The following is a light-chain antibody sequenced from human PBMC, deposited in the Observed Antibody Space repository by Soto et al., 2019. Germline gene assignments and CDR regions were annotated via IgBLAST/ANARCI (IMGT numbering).Light chain of an antibody. J-gene: IGLJ3*02. CDR1: SSDIGSYDR. CDR3: SLYSSSSSWV. CDR2: EVN. V-gene: IGLV2-18*01. Sequence: QSVPTQPPSVSGSPGQSVTISCTGTSSDIGSYDRVSWYQQPPGTAPKLIIYEVNNRPSGVPDRFSGSKSGNTASLTISGLQAEDEADYYCSLYSSSSSWVFGGGTKLTVL.